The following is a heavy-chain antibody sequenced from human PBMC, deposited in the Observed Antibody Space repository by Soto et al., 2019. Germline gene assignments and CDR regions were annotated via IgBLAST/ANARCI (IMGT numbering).Heavy chain of an antibody. CDR3: ARILYCGGDCYPYGMDV. J-gene: IGHJ6*02. D-gene: IGHD2-21*02. CDR1: GYSFTSYW. V-gene: IGHV5-51*01. Sequence: GESLKISCKGSGYSFTSYWIGWVRQMPGKGLEWMRIIYPGDSDIRYSPSFQGQVTISADKSISTAYLQWSSLKASDTAMYYCARILYCGGDCYPYGMDVWGQGTTVTVS. CDR2: IYPGDSDI.